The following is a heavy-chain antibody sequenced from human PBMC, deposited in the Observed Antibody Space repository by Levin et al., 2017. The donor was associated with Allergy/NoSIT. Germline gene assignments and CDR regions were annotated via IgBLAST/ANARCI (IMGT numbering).Heavy chain of an antibody. V-gene: IGHV3-30-3*01. J-gene: IGHJ4*02. CDR1: GFTFSRYA. D-gene: IGHD3-10*01. CDR3: ARAEDYYGSGSN. Sequence: QSGGSLRLSCAAFGFTFSRYAMHWVRQAPGKGLEWVAVISYDGSNKYYADSVKGRFTISRDNSKSTLYLQMNSLRAEDTAVYYCARAEDYYGSGSNWGQGTLVTVSS. CDR2: ISYDGSNK.